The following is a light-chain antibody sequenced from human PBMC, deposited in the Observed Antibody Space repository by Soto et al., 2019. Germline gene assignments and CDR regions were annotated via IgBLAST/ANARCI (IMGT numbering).Light chain of an antibody. J-gene: IGKJ5*01. CDR1: QGINRW. CDR2: TTS. Sequence: DIQMTQSPSFMSASVGDRVTVTCRASQGINRWLAWYQQKPGKAPKLLIYTTSTLASGVPSRFSGSGSGTDFTLTISSLQPEDFATYYCQQANTFPITFGQGTRREIK. CDR3: QQANTFPIT. V-gene: IGKV1-12*01.